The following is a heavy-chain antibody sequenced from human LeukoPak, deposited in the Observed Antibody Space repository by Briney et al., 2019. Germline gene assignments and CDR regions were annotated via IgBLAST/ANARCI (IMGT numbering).Heavy chain of an antibody. Sequence: SETLSLTCTVSGGSISNYYLTWIRQPGGKGLEWIGRINTSGSTNYNPSLKSRVTMSVDTSKNELSLKLTSETAADTAVYYCARDRIISGYSEGFDYWGQGTLVTVSS. CDR3: ARDRIISGYSEGFDY. CDR2: INTSGST. CDR1: GGSISNYY. D-gene: IGHD3-22*01. J-gene: IGHJ4*02. V-gene: IGHV4-4*07.